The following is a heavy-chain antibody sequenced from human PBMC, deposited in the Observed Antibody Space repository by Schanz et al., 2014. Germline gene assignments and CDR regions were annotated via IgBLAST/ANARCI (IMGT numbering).Heavy chain of an antibody. CDR1: GVSISSHF. CDR2: IQSSGAT. Sequence: QVQLQQSGPRLVKPSETLSLTCTVSGVSISSHFWNWIRQPPGKGLEWIGYIQSSGATIYNPSFKSRLTISIDRSKNQFSLKLNSVTAADTAVYFCAGLELSRGDDIWGQGTMVTVSS. CDR3: AGLELSRGDDI. J-gene: IGHJ3*02. D-gene: IGHD1-1*01. V-gene: IGHV4-59*11.